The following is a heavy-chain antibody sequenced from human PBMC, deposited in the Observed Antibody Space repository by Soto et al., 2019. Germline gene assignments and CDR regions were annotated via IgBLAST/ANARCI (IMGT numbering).Heavy chain of an antibody. Sequence: QLQLQESGPGLVKPSETLSLTCTVSGGSISSSSYYWGWIRQPPGKGLEWIGSIYYSGSTYYNPSLKSRVTIPVDTSKNQFSLKLSSVTAADTAVYYCARVVVVAAPNDAFDIWGQGTMVTVSS. CDR3: ARVVVVAAPNDAFDI. CDR2: IYYSGST. CDR1: GGSISSSSYY. J-gene: IGHJ3*02. V-gene: IGHV4-39*01. D-gene: IGHD2-15*01.